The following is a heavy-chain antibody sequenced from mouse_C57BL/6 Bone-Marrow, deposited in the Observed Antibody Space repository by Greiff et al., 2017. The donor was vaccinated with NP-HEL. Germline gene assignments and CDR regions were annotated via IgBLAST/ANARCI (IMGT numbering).Heavy chain of an antibody. V-gene: IGHV6-6*01. D-gene: IGHD2-3*01. CDR3: TPIYDGYYVGFAY. Sequence: EVQVVESGGGLVQPGGSMKLSCAASGFTFSDAWMDWVRQSPEKGLEWVAEIRNKANNHATYYAESVKGRFTISRDDSKSSVYLQMNSLRAEDTGIYYCTPIYDGYYVGFAYWGQGTLVTVSA. J-gene: IGHJ3*01. CDR1: GFTFSDAW. CDR2: IRNKANNHAT.